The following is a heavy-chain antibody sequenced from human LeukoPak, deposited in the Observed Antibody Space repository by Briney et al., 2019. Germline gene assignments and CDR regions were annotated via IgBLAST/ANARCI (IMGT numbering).Heavy chain of an antibody. CDR1: GYTFTSYG. J-gene: IGHJ4*02. V-gene: IGHV1-18*01. D-gene: IGHD3-22*01. Sequence: ASVNVSCKASGYTFTSYGISWVRQAPGQGLEWMGWISAYNGNTNYAQKLQGRVTMTTDTSTSTACMELRSLRSDDTAVYYCARVPLHYYDSSGYSSFDYWGQGTLVTVSS. CDR2: ISAYNGNT. CDR3: ARVPLHYYDSSGYSSFDY.